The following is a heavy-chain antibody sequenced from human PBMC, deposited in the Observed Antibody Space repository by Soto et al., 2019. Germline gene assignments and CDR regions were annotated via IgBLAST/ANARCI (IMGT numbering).Heavy chain of an antibody. CDR2: ISSSTSYI. CDR1: GFTFSSYS. V-gene: IGHV3-21*01. D-gene: IGHD2-2*01. J-gene: IGHJ5*02. CDR3: VRSVITAAHNWFDP. Sequence: PGGSLRLSCAASGFTFSSYSMNWVRQAPGKGLEWVSSISSSTSYIYYADSVKGRFTISRDNAKNSLYLQMNSLRAEDTAVYYCVRSVITAAHNWFDPWGQGTLVTVSS.